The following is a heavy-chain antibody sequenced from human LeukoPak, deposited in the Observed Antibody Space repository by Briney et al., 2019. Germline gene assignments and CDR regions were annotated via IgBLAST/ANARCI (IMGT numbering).Heavy chain of an antibody. CDR2: IYHNVST. CDR3: ARRIWGHSPY. Sequence: AETLSLTCTVSSGSISSHYWIWIRQPPGKAREGIGYIYHNVSTNYNPSLNGPVTISVDTSKNHFSLKLGYVTASATAVYDDARRIWGHSPYWGQRPLVTLSS. CDR1: SGSISSHY. V-gene: IGHV4-59*08. D-gene: IGHD3-16*01. J-gene: IGHJ4*02.